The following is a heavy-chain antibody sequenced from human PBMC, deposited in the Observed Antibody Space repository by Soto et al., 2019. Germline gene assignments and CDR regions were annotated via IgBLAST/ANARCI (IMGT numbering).Heavy chain of an antibody. V-gene: IGHV1-69*02. CDR3: ARTYFSSTICPPDY. CDR2: IIPILGIA. D-gene: IGHD2-2*01. Sequence: GASVKVSCKASGGTFSSYTISWVRQAPGQGLEWMGRIIPILGIANYAQKFQGRVTITADKSTSTAYMELSSLRSEDTATFYCARTYFSSTICPPDYWGQGTLVPVSP. CDR1: GGTFSSYT. J-gene: IGHJ4*02.